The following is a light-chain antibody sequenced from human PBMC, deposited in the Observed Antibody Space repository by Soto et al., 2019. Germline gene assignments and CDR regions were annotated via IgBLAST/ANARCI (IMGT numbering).Light chain of an antibody. Sequence: DLLLTQSTLSLPVPPGEPASLSRRSWPSLQHVNGNKYLDWYVQKAGQSPQLLIYLGSNRAPGVPDRFSGSGSGTDFTLKITRVEAEDVGIYYCMQSLQTPRHFGQGTRLEIK. J-gene: IGKJ5*01. CDR1: PSLQHVNGNKY. V-gene: IGKV2-28*01. CDR2: LGS. CDR3: MQSLQTPRH.